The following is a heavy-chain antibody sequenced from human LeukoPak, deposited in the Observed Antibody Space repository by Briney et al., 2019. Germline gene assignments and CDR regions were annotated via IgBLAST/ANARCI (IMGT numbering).Heavy chain of an antibody. CDR2: ISAYNGNT. D-gene: IGHD3-10*01. CDR1: GYTFTSYG. J-gene: IGHJ5*02. Sequence: ASVRVSCKASGYTFTSYGISWVRQAPGQGLEWMGWISAYNGNTNYAQKLQGRVTMTTDTSPSTDYMELRSLRSDDTAVYYCARGRYMVRGVIMILFDPWGQGTPVTVSS. V-gene: IGHV1-18*01. CDR3: ARGRYMVRGVIMILFDP.